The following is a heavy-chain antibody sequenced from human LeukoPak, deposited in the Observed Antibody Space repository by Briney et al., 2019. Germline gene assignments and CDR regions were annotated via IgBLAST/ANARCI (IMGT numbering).Heavy chain of an antibody. D-gene: IGHD3-3*01. V-gene: IGHV4-39*01. Sequence: SETLSLTCTVSGGSISSSSYYWGWIRQPPGKGLEWIGSIYYSGSSYYNPSLKSRVTISVDTSKNQFSLKLSSVTAADTAVYYCARHIPLYDSGGWFDPWGQGTLVTVSS. CDR3: ARHIPLYDSGGWFDP. J-gene: IGHJ5*02. CDR2: IYYSGSS. CDR1: GGSISSSSYY.